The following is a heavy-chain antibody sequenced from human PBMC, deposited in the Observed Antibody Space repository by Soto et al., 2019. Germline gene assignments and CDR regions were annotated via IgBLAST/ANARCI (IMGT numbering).Heavy chain of an antibody. D-gene: IGHD5-18*01. Sequence: QVQLVQSGAEVKKPGSSVKVSCKASGGTFSSYTISWVRQAPGQGLEWMGRIIPILGIANYAQKFQGRVTITADKSTSTAYMELSSLRSEDTAVYYCAPLGAMDDSKDYWGQGTLVTVSS. V-gene: IGHV1-69*02. J-gene: IGHJ4*02. CDR3: APLGAMDDSKDY. CDR2: IIPILGIA. CDR1: GGTFSSYT.